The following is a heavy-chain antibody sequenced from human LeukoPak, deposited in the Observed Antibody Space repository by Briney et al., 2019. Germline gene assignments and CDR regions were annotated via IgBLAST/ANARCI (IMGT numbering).Heavy chain of an antibody. J-gene: IGHJ5*02. CDR2: INPNSGGT. CDR3: ERERCSSTSCYNWFDP. CDR1: GYTFTGYY. Sequence: ASVKVSCKASGYTFTGYYMHWGRQAPGQGLEWMGWINPNSGGTNYAQKFQGRVTMTRDTSISTAYMELSRLRSDDTAVYYCERERCSSTSCYNWFDPWGQGTLVTVSS. V-gene: IGHV1-2*02. D-gene: IGHD2-2*01.